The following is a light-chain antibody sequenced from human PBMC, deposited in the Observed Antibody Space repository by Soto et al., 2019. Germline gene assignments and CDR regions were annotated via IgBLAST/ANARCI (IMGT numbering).Light chain of an antibody. Sequence: DIQMTQSPSYLSASVGDRVTITCRASQSIGSYLNWFQQKPGKAPKLLIFAASSLQSGVPSRFSGSGAGTDFTLTISSLQPQDVATYYCQESYSGPCFSFGPGTKVNIK. V-gene: IGKV1-39*01. CDR3: QESYSGPCFS. CDR1: QSIGSY. J-gene: IGKJ3*01. CDR2: AAS.